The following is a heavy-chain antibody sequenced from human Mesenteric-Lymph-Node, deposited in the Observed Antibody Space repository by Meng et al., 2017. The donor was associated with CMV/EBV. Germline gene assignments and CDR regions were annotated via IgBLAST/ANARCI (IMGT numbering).Heavy chain of an antibody. CDR3: ARGSSSSWYYYGMDV. J-gene: IGHJ6*02. D-gene: IGHD6-13*01. CDR1: GFTFSSYA. CDR2: ISGSGGST. V-gene: IGHV3-23*01. Sequence: GESLKISCAASGFTFSSYAMSWVRQAPGKGLEWVSAISGSGGSTYYADSVKGRFTISRDNAKNSLYLQMNSLRAEDTAVYYCARGSSSSWYYYGMDVWGQGTTVTVSS.